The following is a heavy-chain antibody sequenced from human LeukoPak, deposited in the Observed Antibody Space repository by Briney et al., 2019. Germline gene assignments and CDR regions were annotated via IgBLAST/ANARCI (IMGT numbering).Heavy chain of an antibody. J-gene: IGHJ6*03. V-gene: IGHV3-15*01. CDR3: TTRVQNYYYYMDV. D-gene: IGHD3-10*01. Sequence: TGGSLRLSCAASGFTFSNAWMSWVRQAPGMGLEWVGRIKSKTDGGTTDYAAPVKGRFTISRDDSKNTLYLQMNSLKTEDTAVYYCTTRVQNYYYYMDVWGKGTTVTVSS. CDR2: IKSKTDGGTT. CDR1: GFTFSNAW.